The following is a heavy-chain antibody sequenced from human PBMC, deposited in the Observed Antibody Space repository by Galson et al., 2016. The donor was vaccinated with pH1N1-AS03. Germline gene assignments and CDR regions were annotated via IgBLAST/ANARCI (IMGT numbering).Heavy chain of an antibody. CDR2: IIALVGST. D-gene: IGHD5-24*01. V-gene: IGHV1-69*13. CDR1: GDTLSSYT. J-gene: IGHJ4*02. Sequence: SVKVSCKAPGDTLSSYTVNWVRQAPGQGLEWMGGIIALVGSTRYAPKFHGRVAMTADDSTNTAYLELSSLRAEDTAVYYCARGKRDGYNWGAVEYWGQGTVVTVSS. CDR3: ARGKRDGYNWGAVEY.